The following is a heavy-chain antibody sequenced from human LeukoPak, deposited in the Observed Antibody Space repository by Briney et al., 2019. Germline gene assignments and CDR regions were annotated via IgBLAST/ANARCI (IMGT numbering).Heavy chain of an antibody. Sequence: AGGSLRLSCAASGFSFSIYWMTWVRQAPGKGLEWVANIKEDGTKTYYVDSVKGRFTVSRDNAQNSLYLQMNSLTPEDTAVYFCARGEAFCDYWGQGALVTVSS. CDR1: GFSFSIYW. CDR3: ARGEAFCDY. V-gene: IGHV3-7*05. J-gene: IGHJ4*02. CDR2: IKEDGTKT.